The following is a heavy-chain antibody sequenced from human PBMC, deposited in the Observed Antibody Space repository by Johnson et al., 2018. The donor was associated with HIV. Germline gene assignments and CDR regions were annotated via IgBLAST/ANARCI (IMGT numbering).Heavy chain of an antibody. V-gene: IGHV3-43*01. D-gene: IGHD3-3*01. CDR1: GFTFDDYT. J-gene: IGHJ3*02. CDR3: AKGTIVGVVIRLGVGWGKVAFDI. CDR2: ISWDGGST. Sequence: VQLVESGGVVVQPGGSLRLSCAASGFTFDDYTMHWVRQAPGKGLEWVSLISWDGGSTYYADSVKGRFTISRDNSKNSLYLQMNSLRAEDTALYYCAKGTIVGVVIRLGVGWGKVAFDIWGQGTMVTVSS.